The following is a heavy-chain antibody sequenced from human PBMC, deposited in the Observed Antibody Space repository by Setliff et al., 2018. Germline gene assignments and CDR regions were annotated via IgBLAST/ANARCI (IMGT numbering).Heavy chain of an antibody. CDR1: GGSFTTYY. Sequence: ETLSLTCTVSGGSFTTYYWSWIRQSPGKGLEWIGYIYYSGSTNQNPSLKSRVTISVDTSKNQFSLKMSSMTAADTAVYYCARFLNPRDGYQNSPGFDFWGQGTLVTVSS. CDR3: ARFLNPRDGYQNSPGFDF. CDR2: IYYSGST. D-gene: IGHD5-12*01. J-gene: IGHJ4*02. V-gene: IGHV4-59*01.